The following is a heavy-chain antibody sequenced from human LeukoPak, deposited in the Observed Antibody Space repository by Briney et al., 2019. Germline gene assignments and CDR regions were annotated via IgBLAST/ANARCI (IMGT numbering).Heavy chain of an antibody. Sequence: GGSLRLSCAASRFTFSAHWMTWVRQAPGKGLEWVANIKEDGSEKYYVDSVKGRFTISRDNAKNSVYLQMNSLRVEDTAVYYCARDGPTAYFDYWGQGALVTVSS. V-gene: IGHV3-7*01. CDR2: IKEDGSEK. CDR3: ARDGPTAYFDY. CDR1: RFTFSAHW. D-gene: IGHD5-18*01. J-gene: IGHJ4*02.